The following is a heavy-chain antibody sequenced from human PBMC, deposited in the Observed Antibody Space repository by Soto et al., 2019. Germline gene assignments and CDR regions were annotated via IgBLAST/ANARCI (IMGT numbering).Heavy chain of an antibody. J-gene: IGHJ5*01. CDR1: GFTFSRYG. Sequence: GGSLRLSCAASGFTFSRYGMNWLRQAPGKGLEWVASISSTRSYVYYADSVRGRFSTSRDNAKNILYLEMYDLRTEDTAVYYCARDPSEGRVGNWFESWGQGTLVTVSS. CDR2: ISSTRSYV. V-gene: IGHV3-21*06. CDR3: ARDPSEGRVGNWFES. D-gene: IGHD2-2*01.